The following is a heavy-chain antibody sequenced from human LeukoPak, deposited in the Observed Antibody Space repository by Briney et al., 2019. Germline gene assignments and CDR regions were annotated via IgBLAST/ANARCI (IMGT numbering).Heavy chain of an antibody. CDR2: IYTSGST. V-gene: IGHV4-61*02. D-gene: IGHD3-22*01. CDR3: ARVITDYYDSSGYSDYFDY. CDR1: GGSISSGSYY. Sequence: KSSETLSLTCTVSGGSISSGSYYWSWIRQPAGKGLEWIARIYTSGSTNYNPSLKSRFTLSVDTSKNPFSLKLSSVTAADTAVYYCARVITDYYDSSGYSDYFDYWGQGTLVTVSS. J-gene: IGHJ4*02.